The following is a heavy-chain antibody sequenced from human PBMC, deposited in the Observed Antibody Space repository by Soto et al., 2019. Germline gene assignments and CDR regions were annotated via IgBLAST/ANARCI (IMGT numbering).Heavy chain of an antibody. Sequence: QVQLQESGPGLVKPSETLSLTCTVSGGSVSSGSYYWSWIRQPPGKGLEWIGYIYYSGSTNYNPSLKSRVTISVDTSKNQFSRKLSSVTAADTAVYYCARGAGVITGTSGNWFDPWGQGTLVTVSS. CDR3: ARGAGVITGTSGNWFDP. J-gene: IGHJ5*02. V-gene: IGHV4-61*01. CDR1: GGSVSSGSYY. CDR2: IYYSGST. D-gene: IGHD1-20*01.